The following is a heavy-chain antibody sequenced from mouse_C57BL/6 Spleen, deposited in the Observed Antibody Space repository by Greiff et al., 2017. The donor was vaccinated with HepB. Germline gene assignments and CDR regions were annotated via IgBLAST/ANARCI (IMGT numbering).Heavy chain of an antibody. CDR3: ARGVGTTVVADWYFDV. J-gene: IGHJ1*03. CDR1: GYTFTSYW. V-gene: IGHV1-69*01. Sequence: VQLQQPGAELVMPGASVKLSCKASGYTFTSYWMHWVKQRPGQGLEWIGEIDPSDSYTNYNQKFKGKSTLTVDKSSSTAYMQLSSLTSEDSAVYYCARGVGTTVVADWYFDVWGTGTTVTVSS. CDR2: IDPSDSYT. D-gene: IGHD1-1*01.